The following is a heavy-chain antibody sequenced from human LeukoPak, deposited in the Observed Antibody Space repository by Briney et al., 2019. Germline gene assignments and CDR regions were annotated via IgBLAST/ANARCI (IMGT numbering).Heavy chain of an antibody. V-gene: IGHV1-18*01. J-gene: IGHJ3*02. CDR2: ISAYNGNT. Sequence: ASVKVSCYASGYTFTSYGISWVRQAPGQGLEWMGWISAYNGNTNYAQKLQGRVTMTTDTSTSTAYMELRSLRSDDTAVYYCARDVLRYFDPDAFDIWGQGTMVTVSS. CDR3: ARDVLRYFDPDAFDI. D-gene: IGHD3-9*01. CDR1: GYTFTSYG.